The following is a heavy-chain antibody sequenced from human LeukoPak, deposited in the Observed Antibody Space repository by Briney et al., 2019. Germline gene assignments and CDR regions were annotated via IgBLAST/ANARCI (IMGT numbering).Heavy chain of an antibody. Sequence: GASVKVSCMASGYTFTSYYMHWVRQAPGQGLEWMGIINPSGGSTSYAQKFQGRVTMTRDTSTSTVYMELSSLRSEDTAVYYCAREGDYVWGSYRYVGYWGQGTLVTVSS. D-gene: IGHD3-16*02. J-gene: IGHJ4*02. CDR2: INPSGGST. CDR3: AREGDYVWGSYRYVGY. CDR1: GYTFTSYY. V-gene: IGHV1-46*01.